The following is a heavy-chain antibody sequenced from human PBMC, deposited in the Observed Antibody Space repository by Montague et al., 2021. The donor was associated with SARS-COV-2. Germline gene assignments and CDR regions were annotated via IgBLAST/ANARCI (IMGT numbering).Heavy chain of an antibody. J-gene: IGHJ4*02. CDR3: ARAPITVTRTFDY. Sequence: SLRLSFAASGFTFSSYSMNWVRQAPGKGLEWVSYISSSSSTIYYADSVKGRFTISRDNAKNSLYLQMNSLRDEDTAVYYCARAPITVTRTFDYWGQGTLVTVSS. D-gene: IGHD4-17*01. V-gene: IGHV3-48*02. CDR2: ISSSSSTI. CDR1: GFTFSSYS.